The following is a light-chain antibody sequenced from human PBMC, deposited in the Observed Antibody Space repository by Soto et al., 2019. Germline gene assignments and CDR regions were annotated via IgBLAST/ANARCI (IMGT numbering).Light chain of an antibody. J-gene: IGLJ2*01. Sequence: QSALTQPASVSGSPGQSITISCTGTSSDVGGYNYVSWYQQHPGKAPKLMIYDVSNRPSGVSNRLSGSKSANTASLTVSGLQAEDEADYYCSSYTISSTVVFGGGTKLTVL. CDR1: SSDVGGYNY. CDR3: SSYTISSTVV. V-gene: IGLV2-14*01. CDR2: DVS.